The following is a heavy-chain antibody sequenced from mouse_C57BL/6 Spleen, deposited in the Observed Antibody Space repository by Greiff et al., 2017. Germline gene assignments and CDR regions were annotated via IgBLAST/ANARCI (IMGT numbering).Heavy chain of an antibody. CDR1: AYTFTSYW. D-gene: IGHD2-4*01. V-gene: IGHV1-64*01. CDR2: IHPNRGST. J-gene: IGHJ2*01. Sequence: VQLQQPGAELVKPGASVKLSCKASAYTFTSYWMHWVTQRPGQGLEWIGMIHPNRGSTNYNEKFKSKATLTVDKSSSTAYMQLSSLTSEDSAVXYYARADYDYVTDFAYGGQGTTLTVS. CDR3: ARADYDYVTDFAY.